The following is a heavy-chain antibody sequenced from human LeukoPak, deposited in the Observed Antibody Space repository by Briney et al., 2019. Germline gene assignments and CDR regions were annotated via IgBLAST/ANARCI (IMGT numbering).Heavy chain of an antibody. V-gene: IGHV3-7*01. Sequence: GGSLRLSCAASGFTFGDYWMTWVRQAPGRGLECVAEIKSDGSETYYVDSVEGRFTISRDNVKNSLYLHMNSLRAEDTAVYYCARDQIRPRATFDYWGQGTLVTVFS. CDR3: ARDQIRPRATFDY. CDR1: GFTFGDYW. J-gene: IGHJ4*02. D-gene: IGHD1-26*01. CDR2: IKSDGSET.